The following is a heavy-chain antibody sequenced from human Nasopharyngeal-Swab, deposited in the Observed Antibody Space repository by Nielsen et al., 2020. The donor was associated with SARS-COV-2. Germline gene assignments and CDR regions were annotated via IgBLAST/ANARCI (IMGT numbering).Heavy chain of an antibody. D-gene: IGHD6-19*01. CDR2: ISRGGESI. J-gene: IGHJ6*02. V-gene: IGHV3-11*04. CDR3: ARDGIAVAGTYYYYGMDV. CDR1: GFIFSDYY. Sequence: GESLKISCAASGFIFSDYYMTWIRQVPGKGLEWVSFISRGGESIYYADSVKGRFTISRDNAKNSVYLQMNSLRAEDTAVYYCARDGIAVAGTYYYYGMDVWGQGTTVSVSS.